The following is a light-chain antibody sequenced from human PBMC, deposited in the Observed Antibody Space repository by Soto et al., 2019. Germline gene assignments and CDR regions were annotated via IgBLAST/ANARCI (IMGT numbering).Light chain of an antibody. J-gene: IGKJ2*02. V-gene: IGKV3-11*01. Sequence: EIVLTQSPATLSLSPGERATLSCRASQSVSTYLGWYQEKPGQPPRLVFSEASNRATGIPARFSGSGSGTDFTLTISSLEPEDFAVYFCHQRYSWPRTFGQGTKLEI. CDR1: QSVSTY. CDR3: HQRYSWPRT. CDR2: EAS.